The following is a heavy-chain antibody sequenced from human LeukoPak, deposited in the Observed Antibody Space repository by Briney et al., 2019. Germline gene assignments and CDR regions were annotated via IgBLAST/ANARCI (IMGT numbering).Heavy chain of an antibody. CDR2: IKGKTAAGAP. J-gene: IGHJ4*02. V-gene: IGHV3-15*01. Sequence: GGSLRLSCAASGFTFNSAWMSWVCQAPGKGLEWVGRIKGKTAAGAPDYVASVKGRFTISRDDSKNTLFLQMNSLKTEDTAVYYCITGDYDFWSGFYSPNHYFDYWGQGTLVTVSS. CDR1: GFTFNSAW. CDR3: ITGDYDFWSGFYSPNHYFDY. D-gene: IGHD3-3*01.